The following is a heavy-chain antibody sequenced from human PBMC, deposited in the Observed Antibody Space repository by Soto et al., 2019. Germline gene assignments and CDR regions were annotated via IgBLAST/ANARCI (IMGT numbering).Heavy chain of an antibody. CDR2: IYWNDDK. Sequence: QITLEESAPTLVRPTQPLTLSCIFSGFSLSTGGVAVGWIRHPPGKALEWLALIYWNDDKLYSPSLKTRLTVTKDTSKNQVVHTMTNVDPVDTARYYCANKLRYLDTLDVWGRGPTVTVSS. V-gene: IGHV2-5*01. CDR3: ANKLRYLDTLDV. CDR1: GFSLSTGGVA. D-gene: IGHD3-9*01. J-gene: IGHJ6*01.